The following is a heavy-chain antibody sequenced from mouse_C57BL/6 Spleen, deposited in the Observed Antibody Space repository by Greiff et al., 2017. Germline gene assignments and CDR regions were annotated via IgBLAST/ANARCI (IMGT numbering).Heavy chain of an antibody. J-gene: IGHJ1*03. V-gene: IGHV1-55*01. CDR1: GYTFTSYW. CDR3: ARRNYGSNYWYFDV. CDR2: IYPGSGST. Sequence: QVQLQQPGAELVKPGASVKMSCKASGYTFTSYWITWVKQRPGQGLEWIGDIYPGSGSTNYNEKFKSKATLTVDTSSSTAYMQLSSLTSEDSAVYYCARRNYGSNYWYFDVWGTGTTVTVSS. D-gene: IGHD1-1*01.